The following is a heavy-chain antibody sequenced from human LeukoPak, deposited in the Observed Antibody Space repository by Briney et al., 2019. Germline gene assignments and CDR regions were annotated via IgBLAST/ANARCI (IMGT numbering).Heavy chain of an antibody. J-gene: IGHJ6*03. CDR3: ARGNPGITIFGVVLYYYYYMDV. V-gene: IGHV1-8*02. CDR1: GGTFSSYA. CDR2: MNPNSGNT. Sequence: ASVKASCKASGGTFSSYAINWVRQATGQGLEWMGWMNPNSGNTGYAQKFQGRVTMTRNTSISTAYMELSSLRSEDTAVYYCARGNPGITIFGVVLYYYYYMDVWGKGTTVTVSS. D-gene: IGHD3-3*01.